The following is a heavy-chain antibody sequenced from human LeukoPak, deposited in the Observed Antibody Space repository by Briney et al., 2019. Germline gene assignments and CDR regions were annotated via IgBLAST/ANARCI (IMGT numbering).Heavy chain of an antibody. D-gene: IGHD3-10*01. CDR2: ISGSGAYT. CDR3: AKYFASGSYYKLPH. V-gene: IGHV3-23*01. Sequence: AGGSLRLSCAASGFTFSSYAMSWVRQAPGKGLEWVPTISGSGAYTYYADSVKGRFTISRDNSKNTRYLRMNSLRAEATAVSYCAKYFASGSYYKLPHWGQGTLVTVSS. CDR1: GFTFSSYA. J-gene: IGHJ1*01.